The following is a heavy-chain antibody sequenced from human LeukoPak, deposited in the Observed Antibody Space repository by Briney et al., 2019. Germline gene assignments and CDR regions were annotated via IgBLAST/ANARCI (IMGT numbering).Heavy chain of an antibody. J-gene: IGHJ5*02. V-gene: IGHV1-2*02. Sequence: GASVKVSCKASGYTFTGYYMHWVRQAPGQGLEWVGWINPNSGGTNYAQKFQGRVTMTRDTSISTAYMELSRLRSDDTAVYYCAREGLTVTTSSWFDPWGQGTLVTVSS. CDR2: INPNSGGT. D-gene: IGHD4-17*01. CDR3: AREGLTVTTSSWFDP. CDR1: GYTFTGYY.